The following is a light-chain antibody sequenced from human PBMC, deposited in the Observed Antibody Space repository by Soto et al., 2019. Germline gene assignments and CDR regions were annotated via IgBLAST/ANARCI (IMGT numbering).Light chain of an antibody. CDR3: PTWGTGILI. Sequence: QLVLTQSPSASASLGDSVKLTCTLNSGHINYDIAWHQQQQEKGPRYLMKLNRDGSHSKGDVIPNRFSGSSYRADRYITIALLHEEDEDDYYCPTWGTGILIFGAGTKLTVL. CDR1: SGHINYD. CDR2: LNRDGSH. V-gene: IGLV4-69*01. J-gene: IGLJ2*01.